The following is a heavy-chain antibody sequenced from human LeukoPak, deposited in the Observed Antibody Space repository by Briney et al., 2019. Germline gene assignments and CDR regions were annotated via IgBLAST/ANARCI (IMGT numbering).Heavy chain of an antibody. V-gene: IGHV4-31*03. CDR2: IYYVGNT. CDR1: GGSISSGGNY. J-gene: IGHJ4*02. CDR3: ARIEVIGSTRYFDY. D-gene: IGHD3-16*02. Sequence: PSETLSLTCTVSGGSISSGGNYWSWLRQLPGKGLEWLGYIYYVGNTNYNPSLKSRPSMSVDTSKNQFSLSLTSVTAADTAVYYCARIEVIGSTRYFDYWGQGAMVSVSA.